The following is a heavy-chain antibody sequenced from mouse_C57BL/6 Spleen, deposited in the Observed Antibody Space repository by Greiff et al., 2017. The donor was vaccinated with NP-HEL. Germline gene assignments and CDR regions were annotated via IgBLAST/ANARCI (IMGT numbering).Heavy chain of an antibody. CDR2: IHPSDSDT. D-gene: IGHD2-3*01. CDR1: GYTFTSYW. J-gene: IGHJ3*01. Sequence: VQLQQPGAELVKPGASVKVSCKASGYTFTSYWMHWVKQRPGQGLEWIGRIHPSDSDTNYNQKFKGKATLTVDKSSSTAYMQLSSLTSEDSAVYYCAINHDGYYAWFAYWGQGTLVTVSA. CDR3: AINHDGYYAWFAY. V-gene: IGHV1-74*01.